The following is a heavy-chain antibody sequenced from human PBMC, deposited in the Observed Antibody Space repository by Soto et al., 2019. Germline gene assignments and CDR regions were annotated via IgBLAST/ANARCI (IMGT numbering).Heavy chain of an antibody. D-gene: IGHD3-16*02. J-gene: IGHJ4*02. CDR2: ISYDGSNK. Sequence: GGSLRLSCAASGFTFSSYGMHWVRQAPGKGLEWVAVISYDGSNKYYADSVKGRFTISRDNSKNTLYLQMNSLRAEDTAVYYCAKDDYIWGSYRLFDYWGQGTLVTVSS. V-gene: IGHV3-30*18. CDR1: GFTFSSYG. CDR3: AKDDYIWGSYRLFDY.